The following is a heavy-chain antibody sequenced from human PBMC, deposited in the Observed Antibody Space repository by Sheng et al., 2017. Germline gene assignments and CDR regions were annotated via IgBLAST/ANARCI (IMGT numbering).Heavy chain of an antibody. J-gene: IGHJ5*01. Sequence: QITLKESGPTLVKPTQTLTLTCTFSGFSLTTSEMGVGWIRQPPGKALEWLALIYGNGNKPSSPSLNTRLTITKDTSKNQVVLTMTDMDPVDTATYYCVYRRYSNSGFEEGNWFGSWGQGILVTVSS. CDR1: GFSLTTSEMG. CDR3: VYRRYSNSGFEEGNWFGS. V-gene: IGHV2-5*01. CDR2: IYGNGNK. D-gene: IGHD1-26*01.